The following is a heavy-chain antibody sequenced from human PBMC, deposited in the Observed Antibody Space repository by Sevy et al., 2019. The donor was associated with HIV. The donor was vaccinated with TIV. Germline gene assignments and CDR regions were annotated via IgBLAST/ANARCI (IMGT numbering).Heavy chain of an antibody. CDR1: GFTFSSYA. Sequence: GGSLRPSCAASGFTFSSYAMSWVRQAPGKGLEWVSAISASGDSTYYADSVKGRFTISRDNSKNTLYLKMNSLRAEDTAVYYCAKVGTMVQGAAPFDYWGQGTLVTVSS. J-gene: IGHJ4*02. CDR2: ISASGDST. V-gene: IGHV3-23*01. CDR3: AKVGTMVQGAAPFDY. D-gene: IGHD3-10*01.